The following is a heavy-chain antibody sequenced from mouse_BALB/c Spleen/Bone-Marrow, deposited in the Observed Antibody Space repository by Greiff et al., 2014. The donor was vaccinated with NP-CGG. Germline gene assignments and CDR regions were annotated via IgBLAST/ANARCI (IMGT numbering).Heavy chain of an antibody. J-gene: IGHJ1*01. Sequence: VQLQQSGAELVRPGASVKLSCKASGYTFTSYWINWVKQRPGQGLEWIGNIYPSDNYTNYNQKFKDKATLTVDKSSSTAYMQLSSPTSEDSAVYYCTRNYGSSYDWYLDVWGAGTTVTVSS. D-gene: IGHD1-1*01. CDR2: IYPSDNYT. CDR3: TRNYGSSYDWYLDV. CDR1: GYTFTSYW. V-gene: IGHV1-69*02.